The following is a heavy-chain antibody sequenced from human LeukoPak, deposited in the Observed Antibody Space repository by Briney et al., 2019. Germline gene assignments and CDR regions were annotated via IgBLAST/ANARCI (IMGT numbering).Heavy chain of an antibody. CDR2: ISGSGGST. V-gene: IGHV3-23*01. CDR1: GFTFSSYG. CDR3: ARDSLPGVWFGESYNWFDP. D-gene: IGHD3-10*01. J-gene: IGHJ5*02. Sequence: PGGTLRLSCAASGFTFSSYGMSWVRQAPGKGLEWVSAISGSGGSTYYADSVKGRFTISRDNAKNTLYLQMNSLRAEDTAVYYCARDSLPGVWFGESYNWFDPWGQGTLVTVSS.